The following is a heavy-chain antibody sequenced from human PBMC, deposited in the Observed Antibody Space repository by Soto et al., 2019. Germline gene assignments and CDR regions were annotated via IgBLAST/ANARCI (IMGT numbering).Heavy chain of an antibody. Sequence: PSETLSLTCTISGGSISSYYWTWVRQTPGKGLEWIWYVYYSGNTTYNPSLKSRVSISVDMSKNQFSLELRYVTAADTAMYSCAREVEKAVGGLGLYDAFDIWGRGTKVIVAS. J-gene: IGHJ3*02. V-gene: IGHV4-59*01. CDR2: VYYSGNT. D-gene: IGHD5-18*01. CDR1: GGSISSYY. CDR3: AREVEKAVGGLGLYDAFDI.